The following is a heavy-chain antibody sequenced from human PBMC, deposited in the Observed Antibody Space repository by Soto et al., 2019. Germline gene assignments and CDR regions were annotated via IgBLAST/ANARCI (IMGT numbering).Heavy chain of an antibody. V-gene: IGHV3-23*01. Sequence: HPGGSLRLSCAASGFTFXSYAMSWVRQAPGKGLEWVSAISGSGGSTYYADSVKGRFTISRDNSKNALYLQMNSLRAEDTAVYYCAKDRTYYDFWSGSYGMDVWGQGTTVTVSS. CDR3: AKDRTYYDFWSGSYGMDV. CDR1: GFTFXSYA. D-gene: IGHD3-3*01. CDR2: ISGSGGST. J-gene: IGHJ6*02.